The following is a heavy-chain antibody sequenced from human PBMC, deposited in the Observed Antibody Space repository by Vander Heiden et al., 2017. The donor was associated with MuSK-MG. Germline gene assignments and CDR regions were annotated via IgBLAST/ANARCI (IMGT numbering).Heavy chain of an antibody. J-gene: IGHJ5*02. Sequence: VQLVQSGAEATKHGASVKVPCKASGYTSDNYGIHCVRPAPAQGLEWMGWISTSNGNTNYAQKLQGRVTMTTDTSTSTTYMELRSLTCDDTAMYYCARALPAGYIPWGQGTLVTVSS. CDR3: ARALPAGYIP. CDR1: GYTSDNYG. D-gene: IGHD2-2*01. CDR2: ISTSNGNT. V-gene: IGHV1-18*01.